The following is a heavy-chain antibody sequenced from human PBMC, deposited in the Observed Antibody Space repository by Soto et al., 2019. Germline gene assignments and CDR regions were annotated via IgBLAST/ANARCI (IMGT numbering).Heavy chain of an antibody. CDR3: ARDGLRYFESSGYYSWPPLDY. V-gene: IGHV4-38-2*02. D-gene: IGHD3-22*01. CDR2: IFHTGST. Sequence: PSETLSLTCAVSNYSITRGFYWGWLRPPPGKGLEWIGSIFHTGSTYYQPSLKSRVSISLDRSKNQFSLALRAVTAADTAVYYCARDGLRYFESSGYYSWPPLDYWGQGVLVTVSS. J-gene: IGHJ4*01. CDR1: NYSITRGFY.